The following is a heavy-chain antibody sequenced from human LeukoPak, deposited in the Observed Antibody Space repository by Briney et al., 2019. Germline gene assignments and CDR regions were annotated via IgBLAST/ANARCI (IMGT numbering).Heavy chain of an antibody. CDR2: IWKDRSNK. D-gene: IGHD1-26*01. CDR3: ARDLWEYYVDY. V-gene: IGHV3-33*01. Sequence: GGSLRLSCAASGFTFSSYGMHWVRQAPGKGLEWVAVIWKDRSNKYYADAVKGRFTNSRDNSKNTMYLQMNSVRAEDTAVYYCARDLWEYYVDYWGQGTLVTVSS. CDR1: GFTFSSYG. J-gene: IGHJ4*02.